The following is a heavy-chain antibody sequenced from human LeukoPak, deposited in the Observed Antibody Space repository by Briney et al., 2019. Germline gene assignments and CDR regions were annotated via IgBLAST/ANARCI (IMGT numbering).Heavy chain of an antibody. CDR3: ARGGITGTTRGPTRLNDAFDI. Sequence: ASVKVSCKASGYNFIGYYMHWVRQAPGQGLEWMGRLIPNSGDTTYGQKFQGWVTMTRDTSISTAYMELSRLRSDDTAVYYCARGGITGTTRGPTRLNDAFDIWGQGTMVTVSS. CDR1: GYNFIGYY. CDR2: LIPNSGDT. D-gene: IGHD1-20*01. J-gene: IGHJ3*02. V-gene: IGHV1-2*04.